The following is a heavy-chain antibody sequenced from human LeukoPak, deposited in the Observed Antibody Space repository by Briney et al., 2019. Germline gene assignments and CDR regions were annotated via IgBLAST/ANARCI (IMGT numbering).Heavy chain of an antibody. D-gene: IGHD3-22*01. V-gene: IGHV3-23*01. CDR2: ITDSGGRT. CDR3: AKRGVVIRVILVGFHKAAYYFDS. J-gene: IGHJ4*02. CDR1: GITLSNYA. Sequence: GGSLRLSCAVSGITLSNYAMSWVRQAPGKVLEWVAGITDSGGRTNYADSVRGRFTVSRDNSKNTLYLQMNSLRPDDTAVYFCAKRGVVIRVILVGFHKAAYYFDSWGQGALVTVSS.